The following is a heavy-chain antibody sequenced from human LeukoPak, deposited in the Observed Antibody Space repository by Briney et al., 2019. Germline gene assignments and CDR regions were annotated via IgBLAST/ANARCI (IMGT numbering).Heavy chain of an antibody. CDR1: GFTFSSYA. D-gene: IGHD3-22*01. J-gene: IGHJ4*02. Sequence: GGSLRLSCAASGFTFSSYAMTWVRQAPGKGLEWVSVIYSGGSTYYADSVKGRFTISRDNSKNTLYLQMNSLRAEDTAVYYCARGTSSGYFQLYFDYWGQGTLVTVSS. V-gene: IGHV3-53*01. CDR3: ARGTSSGYFQLYFDY. CDR2: IYSGGST.